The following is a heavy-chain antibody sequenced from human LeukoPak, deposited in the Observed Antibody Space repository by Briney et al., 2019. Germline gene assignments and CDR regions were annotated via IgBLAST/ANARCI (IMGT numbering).Heavy chain of an antibody. V-gene: IGHV4-34*01. D-gene: IGHD1-26*01. Sequence: GSLRLSCAASGFTFSDYYMSWIRQAPGKGLEWIGEINHSGSTNYNPSLKSRVTISLDTSKNQFSLKLSSVSAEDTALYYCARERLGGSYYRPVDYWGQGTLVTVSS. CDR3: ARERLGGSYYRPVDY. CDR2: INHSGST. J-gene: IGHJ4*02. CDR1: GFTFSDYY.